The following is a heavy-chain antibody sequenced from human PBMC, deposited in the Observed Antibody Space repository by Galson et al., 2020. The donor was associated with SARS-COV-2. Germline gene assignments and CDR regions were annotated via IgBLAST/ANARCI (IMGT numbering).Heavy chain of an antibody. D-gene: IGHD3-9*01. V-gene: IGHV3-73*01. CDR3: TSGPNYDIWPGYDY. J-gene: IGHJ4*02. CDR1: GFTFSEST. CDR2: IRSSDKNYAT. Sequence: GESLKISCAASGFTFSESTMHWVRQASGKGLEWVGRIRSSDKNYATTYGESVKGRFTISRDDSKNMAYLQMNSLKTEDTAMYFCTSGPNYDIWPGYDYWGQGTLVTVSS.